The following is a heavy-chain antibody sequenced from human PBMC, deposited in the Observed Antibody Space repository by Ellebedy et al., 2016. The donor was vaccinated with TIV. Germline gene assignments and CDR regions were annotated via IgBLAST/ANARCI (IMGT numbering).Heavy chain of an antibody. CDR1: GFTFSTYA. Sequence: GESLKISCAASGFTFSTYAMHWVRQAPAKGLEWVSVISYDGNNKYYADSVKGRFTISRDNSKNTLYLQMSSLRPEDTAVYYCAKNRGDSRGWFCDCWGQGTLVTVSS. CDR2: ISYDGNNK. D-gene: IGHD6-19*01. V-gene: IGHV3-30*04. CDR3: AKNRGDSRGWFCDC. J-gene: IGHJ4*02.